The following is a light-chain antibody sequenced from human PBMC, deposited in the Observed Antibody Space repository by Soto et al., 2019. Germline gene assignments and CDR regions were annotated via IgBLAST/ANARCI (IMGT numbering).Light chain of an antibody. J-gene: IGKJ1*01. Sequence: DIQMTQSRASLSASVGERVTITCRASQSISSYLNWYQQKPGDAPKVLVYDASSLESGVPSRLSGSGSGTEFTLTISSMQPDDFATYYCQQYHSYWTFGQGTKVDIK. CDR1: QSISSY. V-gene: IGKV1-5*01. CDR2: DAS. CDR3: QQYHSYWT.